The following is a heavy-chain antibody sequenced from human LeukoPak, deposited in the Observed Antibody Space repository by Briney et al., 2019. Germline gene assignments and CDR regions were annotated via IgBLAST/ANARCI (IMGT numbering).Heavy chain of an antibody. CDR2: IYYSGST. Sequence: TTSETLSLTCTVSGGSISSYYWSWIRQPPGKGLEWIGYIYYSGSTNYNPSLKSRVTISVDTSKNQFSLKLSSVTAADTAVYYCARHPNREDYWGQGTLVTVSS. CDR3: ARHPNREDY. CDR1: GGSISSYY. V-gene: IGHV4-59*08. J-gene: IGHJ4*02.